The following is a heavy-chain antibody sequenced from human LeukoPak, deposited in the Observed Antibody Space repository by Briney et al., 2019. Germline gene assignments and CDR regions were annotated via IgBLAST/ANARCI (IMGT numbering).Heavy chain of an antibody. CDR1: GFTFSSYA. V-gene: IGHV3-23*01. D-gene: IGHD5-18*01. CDR3: GGGYSYAEYYYYYGMDF. Sequence: PGGSLRLSCAASGFTFSSYAMSWVRQAPGKGLEWVSDISGSGGSTYYVDSVKGRFTISRDNSKNTLYPQLNSLPAVDSAVYYCGGGYSYAEYYYYYGMDFWGQGTTVTVSS. CDR2: ISGSGGST. J-gene: IGHJ6*02.